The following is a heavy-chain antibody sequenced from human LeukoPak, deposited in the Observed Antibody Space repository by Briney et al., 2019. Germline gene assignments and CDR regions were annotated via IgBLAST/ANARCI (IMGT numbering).Heavy chain of an antibody. V-gene: IGHV3-9*01. CDR3: AKDAGGYYYCYMGA. CDR2: ISWNSGSI. CDR1: GFTFDDYA. D-gene: IGHD3-10*01. Sequence: GGSLRLSCAASGFTFDDYAMHWVRQAPGKGLEWVSGISWNSGSIGYADSVKGRFTISRDNAKNSLYLQMNSLRAEDTALYYCAKDAGGYYYCYMGAWGKGTTVTISS. J-gene: IGHJ6*03.